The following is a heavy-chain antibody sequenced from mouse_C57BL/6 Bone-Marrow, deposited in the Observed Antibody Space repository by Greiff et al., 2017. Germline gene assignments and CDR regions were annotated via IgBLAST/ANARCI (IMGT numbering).Heavy chain of an antibody. CDR1: GFSLSTFGMG. CDR3: AREYGTTVVHYYAMDY. V-gene: IGHV8-8*01. J-gene: IGHJ4*01. Sequence: ESGPGILQPSQTLSLTCSFSGFSLSTFGMGVGWIRQPSGKGLEWLAHIWWDDDKYYNPALKSRLTISKDTSKNQVFLKIANVDTADTATYYCAREYGTTVVHYYAMDYWGQGTSVTVSS. CDR2: IWWDDDK. D-gene: IGHD1-1*01.